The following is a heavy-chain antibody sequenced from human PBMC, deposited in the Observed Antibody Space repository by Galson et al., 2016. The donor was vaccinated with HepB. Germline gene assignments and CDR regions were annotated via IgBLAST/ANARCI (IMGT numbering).Heavy chain of an antibody. Sequence: SLRLSCAAAGFNFNTYAMTWVRQAPGKGPDWVSAISVRGDNTYYAGSVKGRFTISRDDSKNTLYLQMNSLRAEDTALYYCARKIYHRFDPWGQGTLVIVSS. CDR2: ISVRGDNT. D-gene: IGHD1-14*01. V-gene: IGHV3-23*01. CDR3: ARKIYHRFDP. CDR1: GFNFNTYA. J-gene: IGHJ5*02.